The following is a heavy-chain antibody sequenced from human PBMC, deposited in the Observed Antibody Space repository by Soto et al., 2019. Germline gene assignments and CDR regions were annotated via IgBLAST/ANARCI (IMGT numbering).Heavy chain of an antibody. D-gene: IGHD3-9*01. J-gene: IGHJ4*02. V-gene: IGHV4-59*01. CDR2: IYYSGST. Sequence: PSETLSLTCTLSGDSISSYYWSWIRQPPGKGLEWIGYIYYSGSTNYNPSLKSRVTISVDTSKNQFSLKLSSVTAADTAVYYCARSHDILTGYSSPHFDYWGQGTLVTVSS. CDR1: GDSISSYY. CDR3: ARSHDILTGYSSPHFDY.